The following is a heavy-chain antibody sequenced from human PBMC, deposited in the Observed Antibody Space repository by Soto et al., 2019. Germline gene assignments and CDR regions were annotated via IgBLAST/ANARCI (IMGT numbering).Heavy chain of an antibody. J-gene: IGHJ4*02. V-gene: IGHV3-23*01. CDR2: ISGSGGST. D-gene: IGHD1-7*01. Sequence: EVQLLESGGGLVQPGGYLRLSCAASGFTFSSYAMSWVRKAPGKGLEWVSAISGSGGSTYYADSVKGRFTISRDNSKNTLYLQMNSLRAEYTDVYYCAKEELELQGTGFDYWRQGTLVTVSS. CDR3: AKEELELQGTGFDY. CDR1: GFTFSSYA.